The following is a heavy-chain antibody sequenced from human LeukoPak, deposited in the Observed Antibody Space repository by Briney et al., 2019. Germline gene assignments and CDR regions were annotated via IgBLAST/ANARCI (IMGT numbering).Heavy chain of an antibody. CDR2: ISYDGSNK. J-gene: IGHJ5*02. D-gene: IGHD1-7*01. Sequence: GGSLRLSCAASGFTFSSYAMHWVRQAPGKGLEWVAVISYDGSNKYYADSVKGRFTISRDNSKNTLYLQMNSLRAEDTAVYYCAKDRGNWNYGPNWFDPWGQGTLVTVSS. CDR1: GFTFSSYA. CDR3: AKDRGNWNYGPNWFDP. V-gene: IGHV3-30-3*01.